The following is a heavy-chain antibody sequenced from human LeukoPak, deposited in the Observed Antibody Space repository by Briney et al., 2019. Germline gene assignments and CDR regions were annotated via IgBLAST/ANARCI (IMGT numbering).Heavy chain of an antibody. D-gene: IGHD2-21*01. CDR3: ARAAQVADRYFCYYADV. CDR1: GDSISSGNNY. J-gene: IGHJ6*03. CDR2: VYYTGTT. Sequence: SQTRSLTCSVSGDSISSGNNYWSWIRQRPGRGLEWIGYVYYTGTTYYSPSLMSRVTISVDTSKNQVSLKLYSVTAADTAVYFCARAAQVADRYFCYYADVWGKGTTVTVSS. V-gene: IGHV4-31*03.